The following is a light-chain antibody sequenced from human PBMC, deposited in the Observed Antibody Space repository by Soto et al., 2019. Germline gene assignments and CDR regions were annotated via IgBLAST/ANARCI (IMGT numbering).Light chain of an antibody. CDR3: QQYGDRPRT. CDR2: DAS. J-gene: IGKJ1*01. CDR1: QDIGSA. V-gene: IGKV3-15*01. Sequence: EVVLTQSPATLSVSPGDRATLSCRASQDIGSAVAWYHQRSGQAPRLLIFDASIRVPTTPARFSGSVSGTEFTLTISSLESEDFAVYFCQQYGDRPRTFGQGTELDIK.